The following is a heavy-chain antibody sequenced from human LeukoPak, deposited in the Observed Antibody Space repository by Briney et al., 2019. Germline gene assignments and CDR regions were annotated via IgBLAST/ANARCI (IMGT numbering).Heavy chain of an antibody. CDR3: AREPFHYYGSSGYSG. CDR2: INPNSGGT. Sequence: GASVKVSCQASGYTFTGYHMHWVRQAPGQGLAGMGWINPNSGGTHYPQKLQDRVTMTRDTSLSTDYMELSRLRSDDTAVYYCAREPFHYYGSSGYSGWGQGTLVTVCS. J-gene: IGHJ4*02. CDR1: GYTFTGYH. D-gene: IGHD3-22*01. V-gene: IGHV1-2*02.